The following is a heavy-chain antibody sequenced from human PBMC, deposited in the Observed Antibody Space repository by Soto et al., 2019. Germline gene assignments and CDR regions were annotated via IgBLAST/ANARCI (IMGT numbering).Heavy chain of an antibody. V-gene: IGHV1-24*01. CDR3: ATDGGY. D-gene: IGHD3-10*01. J-gene: IGHJ4*02. Sequence: GASVKVSCKASGYTFTGYYMHWVRQAPGKGLEWMGGFDPEDGERNYAQKFQGRVTMTEDTSTDTAYMELSSLRSEDTAVYYCATDGGYWGQGTLVTVSS. CDR1: GYTFTGYY. CDR2: FDPEDGER.